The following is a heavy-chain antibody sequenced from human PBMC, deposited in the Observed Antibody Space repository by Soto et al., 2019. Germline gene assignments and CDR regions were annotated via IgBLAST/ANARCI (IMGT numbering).Heavy chain of an antibody. Sequence: GGSLRLSCAASGFTFSDYYMSWVRQAPGKGLEWVSYISSSGSTIYYADSVKGRFTISRDNAKNSLYLQMNSLRAEDTAVYYCARVDCSGGSCYPDYYYGMDVWGQGTTVTVSS. D-gene: IGHD2-15*01. J-gene: IGHJ6*02. CDR2: ISSSGSTI. CDR1: GFTFSDYY. V-gene: IGHV3-11*01. CDR3: ARVDCSGGSCYPDYYYGMDV.